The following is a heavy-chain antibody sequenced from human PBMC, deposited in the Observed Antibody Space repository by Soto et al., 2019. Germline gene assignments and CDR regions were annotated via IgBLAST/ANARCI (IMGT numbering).Heavy chain of an antibody. CDR3: AQIHSWPGFDF. V-gene: IGHV4-4*09. D-gene: IGHD2-15*01. CDR2: IYNGEST. J-gene: IGHJ4*02. CDR1: GASISSRY. Sequence: QLQESGPGLVKSSETMSLTCTASGASISSRYWSWVRQPPGKGLEWIGHIYNGESTNYNPSLKSRVTISVDASKNEVSLNVRSVTAVDMAVYFCAQIHSWPGFDFGGQGILVTVSS.